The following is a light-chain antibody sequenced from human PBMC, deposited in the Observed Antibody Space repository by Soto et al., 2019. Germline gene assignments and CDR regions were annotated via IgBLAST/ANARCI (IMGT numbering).Light chain of an antibody. CDR2: NIN. Sequence: QSVLTQPPSASGTPGQRVTVSCSGSSSNIGSNTVNWYQHLPGTAPKLPIDNINQRPSGVPDRFSGSKSGTSASVAISGLQSEEEAAYFCGALDDSLDVVIFGGVTKLTVL. CDR3: GALDDSLDVVI. J-gene: IGLJ2*01. V-gene: IGLV1-44*01. CDR1: SSNIGSNT.